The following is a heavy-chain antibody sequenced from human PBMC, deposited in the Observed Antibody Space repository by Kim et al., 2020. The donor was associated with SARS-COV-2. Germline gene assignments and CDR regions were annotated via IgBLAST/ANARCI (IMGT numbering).Heavy chain of an antibody. D-gene: IGHD3-9*01. CDR3: AKGAYYDIFTGYYGLDY. J-gene: IGHJ4*01. CDR1: GFTFSSYG. CDR2: ISYDGSNK. V-gene: IGHV3-30*18. Sequence: GGSLRLSCAASGFTFSSYGMHWVRQAPGKGLEWVAVISYDGSNKYYADSVKGRFTISRDNSKNTLYLQMNSLRAEDTAVYYCAKGAYYDIFTGYYGLDY.